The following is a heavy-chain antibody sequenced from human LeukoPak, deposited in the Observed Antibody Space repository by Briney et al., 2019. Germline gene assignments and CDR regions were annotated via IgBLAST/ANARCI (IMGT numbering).Heavy chain of an antibody. D-gene: IGHD6-13*01. V-gene: IGHV3-7*01. CDR1: GFDFSTQW. Sequence: PGGSLRLSCAASGFDFSTQWMSWVRQAPGKGLEWVAIVNQGATQKYYVDSVKGRFTISRDNAKNSLYLQMNSLRVEDTAVYYCARDKPSIAAAVTKPSPWGQGTLVTVSS. J-gene: IGHJ5*02. CDR2: VNQGATQK. CDR3: ARDKPSIAAAVTKPSP.